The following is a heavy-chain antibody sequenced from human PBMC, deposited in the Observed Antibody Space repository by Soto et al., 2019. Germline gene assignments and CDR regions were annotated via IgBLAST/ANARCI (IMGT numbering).Heavy chain of an antibody. CDR3: AIQYVGVATIAMLSDDA. Sequence: GESMKISCKGSGYTFTDYWIGWVRQLPGKGLEWMGIIYPGDSDTRYSPSFQGHVTITVDKSTNTAYLQWNTLRASDTAMYYCAIQYVGVATIAMLSDDAWGQGTLVTVSS. D-gene: IGHD5-12*01. V-gene: IGHV5-51*01. CDR1: GYTFTDYW. CDR2: IYPGDSDT. J-gene: IGHJ4*02.